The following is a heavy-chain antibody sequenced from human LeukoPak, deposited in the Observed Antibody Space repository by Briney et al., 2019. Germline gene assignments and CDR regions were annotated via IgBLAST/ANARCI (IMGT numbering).Heavy chain of an antibody. CDR1: GGSISSSSYY. V-gene: IGHV4-39*01. J-gene: IGHJ5*02. CDR3: ARLLRIAVAGSNWFDP. Sequence: PSETLSLTCTVSGGSISSSSYYWGWIRQPPGKGLEWIGSIYYSGSTYYNPSLKSRVTISVDTSKNQFSLKLSSVTAADTAVYYCARLLRIAVAGSNWFDPWGQGTLVTVSS. D-gene: IGHD6-19*01. CDR2: IYYSGST.